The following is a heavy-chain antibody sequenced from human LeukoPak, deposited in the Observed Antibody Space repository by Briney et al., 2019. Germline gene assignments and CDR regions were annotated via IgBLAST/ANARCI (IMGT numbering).Heavy chain of an antibody. CDR1: GFTFSSFA. D-gene: IGHD2-2*01. V-gene: IGHV3-23*01. Sequence: GGCLRLSCAASGFTFSSFAMSWVRQAPGKGLEWVSAISGSGSSPYYADSVKGRFTISRDNSKSTLYLQMNSLRAGDTAVYYCAKDSGPWGYCTTTSCYFAYWGQGALVTVSS. J-gene: IGHJ4*02. CDR2: ISGSGSSP. CDR3: AKDSGPWGYCTTTSCYFAY.